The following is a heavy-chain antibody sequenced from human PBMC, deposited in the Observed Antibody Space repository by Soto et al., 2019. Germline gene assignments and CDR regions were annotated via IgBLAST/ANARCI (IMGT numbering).Heavy chain of an antibody. D-gene: IGHD6-13*01. CDR2: INWSSGSI. J-gene: IGHJ1*01. Sequence: GGSLRLSCAASGFTFDDYAMHWVGQVPGKGLEWVSGINWSSGSIGYGDSVKGRFAISRDNAKNSLHLQMNSLSAEDTAFYYCVKDESINWYSGHFRHWGQGTLVTVSS. V-gene: IGHV3-9*01. CDR1: GFTFDDYA. CDR3: VKDESINWYSGHFRH.